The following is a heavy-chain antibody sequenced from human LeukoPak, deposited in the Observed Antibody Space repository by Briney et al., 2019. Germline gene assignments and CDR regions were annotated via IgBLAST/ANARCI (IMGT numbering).Heavy chain of an antibody. J-gene: IGHJ4*02. CDR2: IYHSGST. V-gene: IGHV4-38-2*02. CDR3: ARGPLAAAVPFDY. D-gene: IGHD6-13*01. Sequence: SETLSLTCTVSGYSISRGYYWGWIRQPPGEGLEWIGSIYHSGSTHYNASLKSRVTISVDTSKNQFSLKLSSVTAADTAVYYCARGPLAAAVPFDYWGQGTLVTVSS. CDR1: GYSISRGYY.